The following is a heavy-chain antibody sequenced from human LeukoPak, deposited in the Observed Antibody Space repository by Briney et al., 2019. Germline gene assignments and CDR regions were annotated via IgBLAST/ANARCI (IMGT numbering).Heavy chain of an antibody. J-gene: IGHJ4*02. CDR1: GFTFSSYS. CDR3: ARTAVGYCSGGSCYDGDY. Sequence: GGSLRLSCAASGFTFSSYSMNWVRQAPGKGLEWVSYISSSSSTIYYADSVKGRFTISRDNAKNSLYLQMNSLRDEDTAVYYCARTAVGYCSGGSCYDGDYWGQGTLVTVFS. CDR2: ISSSSSTI. V-gene: IGHV3-48*02. D-gene: IGHD2-15*01.